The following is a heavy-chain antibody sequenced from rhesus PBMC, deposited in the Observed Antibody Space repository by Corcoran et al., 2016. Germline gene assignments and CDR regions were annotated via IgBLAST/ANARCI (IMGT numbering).Heavy chain of an antibody. CDR3: TTFLQYLDS. CDR2: IKSKADGGTT. CDR1: GFTFSNVW. Sequence: EVQLVESGGGLVQPGGSLRLSCAASGFTFSNVWMNWVRKATGKGLEWVARIKSKADGGTTDYAEALKGRFTISSDDSNNTLYLQMNSLKTEDTAVYYCTTFLQYLDSWGQGVVVTVSS. J-gene: IGHJ6*01. D-gene: IGHD1-44*01. V-gene: IGHV3-30*01.